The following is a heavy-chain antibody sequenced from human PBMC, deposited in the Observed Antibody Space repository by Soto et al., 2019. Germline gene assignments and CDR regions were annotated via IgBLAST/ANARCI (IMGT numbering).Heavy chain of an antibody. V-gene: IGHV3-7*03. CDR2: IKGDGSER. J-gene: IGHJ6*02. Sequence: EVQLVESGGGLVQPGGSLRLSCADSGFAFSSYWMSWVRQAPGKGLVWVANIKGDGSERHYVDSVKGRFMISRDNAKNSLFLQMNSLTVEDTAVYYCARDGCTSASCDVYGMDVWGQGTTVTVSS. CDR1: GFAFSSYW. D-gene: IGHD2-2*01. CDR3: ARDGCTSASCDVYGMDV.